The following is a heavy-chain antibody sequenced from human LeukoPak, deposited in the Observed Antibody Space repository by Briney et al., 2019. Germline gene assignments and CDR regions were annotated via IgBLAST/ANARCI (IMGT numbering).Heavy chain of an antibody. V-gene: IGHV4-4*02. CDR3: AREAGPYRPPDS. J-gene: IGHJ4*02. Sequence: SETLSLTCGVSGGSITSTNYWTWVRQPPGKGLECIGVVNLQGSTNYNASLMGRVAISVDMSENHISLQLTSVTAADTAVYYCAREAGPYRPPDSSGQGTLVTVSS. CDR2: VNLQGST. CDR1: GGSITSTNY.